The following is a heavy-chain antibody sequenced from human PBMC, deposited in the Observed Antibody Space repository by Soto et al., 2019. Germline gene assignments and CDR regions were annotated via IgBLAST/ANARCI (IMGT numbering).Heavy chain of an antibody. V-gene: IGHV3-21*01. D-gene: IGHD3-22*01. CDR3: GREDSIRIPGGSDV. J-gene: IGHJ6*02. Sequence: GGSLRLSCAASGFTFSSYWMSWVRQAPGKGLEWVSSISNSDYTYYSDSVKGRFAISRDNAKSSVSLQRNTLRVEDTAVYCFGREDSIRIPGGSDVWGQGTMVAVSS. CDR1: GFTFSSYW. CDR2: ISNSDYT.